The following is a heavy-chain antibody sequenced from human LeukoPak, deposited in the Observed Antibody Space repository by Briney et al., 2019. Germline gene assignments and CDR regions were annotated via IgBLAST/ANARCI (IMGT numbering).Heavy chain of an antibody. J-gene: IGHJ4*02. CDR2: ISYDGSNK. V-gene: IGHV3-30*04. D-gene: IGHD3-10*01. CDR3: ARDYMVRGVIGYYFDY. CDR1: GFTFSSYA. Sequence: GGSLRLSCAASGFTFSSYAMHWVRQAPGKGLEWVAVISYDGSNKYYADSVKGRFTISRDNSKNTLYLQMSSLRAEDTAVYYCARDYMVRGVIGYYFDYWGQGTLVTVSS.